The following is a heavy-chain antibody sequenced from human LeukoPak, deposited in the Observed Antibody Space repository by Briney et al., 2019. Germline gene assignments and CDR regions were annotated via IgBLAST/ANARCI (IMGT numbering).Heavy chain of an antibody. CDR1: GRSMSDNY. CDR3: ARGGAMTGYYDS. V-gene: IGHV4-4*07. J-gene: IGHJ5*01. CDR2: IYSTGSI. D-gene: IGHD3-9*01. Sequence: SETLSLTCIVSGRSMSDNYWSWIRQPAGKGLEWIGRIYSTGSINYSPSLKSRVTMSVDTSKNHFSLTLTSVSAADTAVYYCARGGAMTGYYDSWGQGTLVTVSS.